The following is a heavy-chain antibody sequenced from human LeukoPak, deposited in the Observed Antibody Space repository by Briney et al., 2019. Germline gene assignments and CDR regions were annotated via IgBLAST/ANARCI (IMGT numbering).Heavy chain of an antibody. Sequence: GGSLRLSCAASGFTFSSYGMSWVRQAPGKGLEWVANIKQDGSEKYYVDSVKGRFTISRDKSKNTLYLQMNSLRAEDTAVYYCAKGVVWEPRDYFDYWGQGTLVTVSS. CDR1: GFTFSSYG. CDR2: IKQDGSEK. CDR3: AKGVVWEPRDYFDY. J-gene: IGHJ4*02. V-gene: IGHV3-7*01. D-gene: IGHD2-8*02.